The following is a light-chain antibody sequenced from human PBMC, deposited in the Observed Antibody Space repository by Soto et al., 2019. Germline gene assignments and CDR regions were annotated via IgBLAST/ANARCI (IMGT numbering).Light chain of an antibody. J-gene: IGKJ1*01. CDR3: QQYNNWPPLT. Sequence: EIVLTQSPATLSLSPGERATLSCRASQSVSSNLAWYQQKPGQAPRLLIYGASTRATGIPARFSGSGSGTEFTLTISSLQSEDFAVYYCQQYNNWPPLTFGQGTKVDNK. CDR2: GAS. CDR1: QSVSSN. V-gene: IGKV3-15*01.